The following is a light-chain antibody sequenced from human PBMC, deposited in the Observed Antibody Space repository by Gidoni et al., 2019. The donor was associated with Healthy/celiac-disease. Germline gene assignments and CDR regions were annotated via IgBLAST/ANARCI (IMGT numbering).Light chain of an antibody. CDR1: QSVSTW. CDR2: KAS. J-gene: IGKJ1*01. CDR3: QHYNGYPWM. Sequence: DIQMTKSPSSLSASVGDRVTITCRASQSVSTWLAWYQQKPGKAPKLLIYKASSLESGVPSRFSGSGSGTEFSLTISSLQPDDFAIYYCQHYNGYPWMFGQGTKVEIK. V-gene: IGKV1-5*03.